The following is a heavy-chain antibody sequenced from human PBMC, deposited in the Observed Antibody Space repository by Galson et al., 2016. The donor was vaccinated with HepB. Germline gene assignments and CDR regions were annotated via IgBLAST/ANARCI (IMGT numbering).Heavy chain of an antibody. Sequence: SLRLSCAASEFTFIAYGMNWVRQAPGKGLEWVSYISSSSSVIYYADSVKGRFTITRDNAKNSLYLQMNSLRAEDTAVYYCASAEYNWNGEYFDYWGQGTLVTVSS. CDR1: EFTFIAYG. J-gene: IGHJ4*02. CDR2: ISSSSSVI. D-gene: IGHD1-1*01. V-gene: IGHV3-48*04. CDR3: ASAEYNWNGEYFDY.